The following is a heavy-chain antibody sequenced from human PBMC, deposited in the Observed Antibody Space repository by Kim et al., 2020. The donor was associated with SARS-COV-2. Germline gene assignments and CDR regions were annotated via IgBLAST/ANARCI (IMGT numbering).Heavy chain of an antibody. D-gene: IGHD5-12*01. V-gene: IGHV4-61*01. CDR1: GGSVSSGSYY. Sequence: SETLSLTCTVSGGSVSSGSYYWSWIRQPPGKGLDWIGYIYYSTSTNYNPSLKSRVTISVDTSKNQFSLKLSSVTAADTAVYYCARDGVGTTRYCYYYGMDVWGQGTTVTVSS. J-gene: IGHJ6*02. CDR2: IYYSTST. CDR3: ARDGVGTTRYCYYYGMDV.